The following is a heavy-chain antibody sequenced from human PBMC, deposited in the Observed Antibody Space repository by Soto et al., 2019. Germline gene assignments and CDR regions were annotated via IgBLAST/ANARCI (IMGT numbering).Heavy chain of an antibody. CDR1: DDSINSDNYY. J-gene: IGHJ4*02. CDR2: INYRGNA. V-gene: IGHV4-39*01. Sequence: QLQLQESGPGLVKPSETLSLTCSVSDDSINSDNYYWGWIRQPPGKGLEWIGSINYRGNAYYNPSLHARLTISLDKSSSQFSLKLNSVTAADSAVYFCARRGGLATIAYYFDFWGPGALVTVSS. CDR3: ARRGGLATIAYYFDF. D-gene: IGHD3-16*01.